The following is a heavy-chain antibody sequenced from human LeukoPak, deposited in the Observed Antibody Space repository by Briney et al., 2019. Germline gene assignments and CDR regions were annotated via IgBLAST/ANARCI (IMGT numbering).Heavy chain of an antibody. CDR1: GSTDSELS. V-gene: IGHV1-24*01. Sequence: ASVTVSCKVSGSTDSELSMLGLGQAPGKGLEWLGGFNPEDGETIYEQMSQGRITTSEGTATEPAYPELSSLRSGGTACLYCAKDRYTRKSMVRGFTYFDYWGQGSLLTVSS. CDR2: FNPEDGET. CDR3: AKDRYTRKSMVRGFTYFDY. D-gene: IGHD3-10*01. J-gene: IGHJ4*02.